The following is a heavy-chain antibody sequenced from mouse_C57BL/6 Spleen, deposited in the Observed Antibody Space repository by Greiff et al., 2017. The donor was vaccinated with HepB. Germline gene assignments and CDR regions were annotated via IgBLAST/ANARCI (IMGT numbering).Heavy chain of an antibody. CDR1: GYTFTSYW. Sequence: QVQLQQPGAELVKPGASVKMSCKASGYTFTSYWITWVKQRPGQGLEWIGDIYPGSGSTNYNEKFKSKATLTVDTSSSTAYMQPSSLTSEDSAVYYCAREWGTVVATGYFDVWGTGTTVTVSS. D-gene: IGHD1-1*01. CDR2: IYPGSGST. J-gene: IGHJ1*03. V-gene: IGHV1-55*01. CDR3: AREWGTVVATGYFDV.